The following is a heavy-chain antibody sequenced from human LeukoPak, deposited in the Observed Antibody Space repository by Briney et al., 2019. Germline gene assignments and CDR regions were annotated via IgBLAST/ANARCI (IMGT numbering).Heavy chain of an antibody. V-gene: IGHV3-23*01. Sequence: GGSLRLSCEASGFTFSTYAMHWVRQAPGKGLEWVSGISGSGVDTHYADSVKGRFRISRDNSKNTLYLQLNSLRAEDTAVYYCASGTYRLGDYWGLGTLVTVSS. D-gene: IGHD3-10*01. J-gene: IGHJ4*02. CDR1: GFTFSTYA. CDR2: ISGSGVDT. CDR3: ASGTYRLGDY.